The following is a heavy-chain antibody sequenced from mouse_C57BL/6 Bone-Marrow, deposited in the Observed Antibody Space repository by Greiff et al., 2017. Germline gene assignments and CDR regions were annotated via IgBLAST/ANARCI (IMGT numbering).Heavy chain of an antibody. D-gene: IGHD1-1*01. CDR2: ISNGGGST. CDR1: GFTFSDYY. Sequence: EVKLMESGGGLVQPGGSLKLSCAASGFTFSDYYMYWVRQTPEKRLEWVAYISNGGGSTYYPDTVKGRFTISRDNAKNTLYLQMSRLKSEDTAMYYCARLDYYGRSYAMDYWGQGTSVTVSS. CDR3: ARLDYYGRSYAMDY. V-gene: IGHV5-12*01. J-gene: IGHJ4*01.